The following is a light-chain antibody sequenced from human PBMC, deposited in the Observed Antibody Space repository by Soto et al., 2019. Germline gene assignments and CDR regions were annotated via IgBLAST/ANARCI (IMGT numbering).Light chain of an antibody. Sequence: EIVMTQSTASLSLSPGERATLSYRASQSVTVNLAWYQQKPGQAPRLLIYRASTRATGIPARFSGGGSGTEFTLTISSLQSEDFAVYICQQYNDWPPRWTFGQGTKVEIK. V-gene: IGKV3-15*01. CDR2: RAS. CDR3: QQYNDWPPRWT. J-gene: IGKJ1*01. CDR1: QSVTVN.